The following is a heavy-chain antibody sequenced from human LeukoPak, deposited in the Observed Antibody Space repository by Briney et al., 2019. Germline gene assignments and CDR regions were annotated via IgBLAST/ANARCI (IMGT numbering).Heavy chain of an antibody. V-gene: IGHV4-39*07. CDR3: ARESLTWLQSRTSWFDP. J-gene: IGHJ5*02. CDR1: GVSIRSGDYY. CDR2: MSSGGSF. Sequence: SETLSLTCIVSGVSIRSGDYYWGWIRQPPGKSLEWIGCMSSGGSFFYNPSLKSRVTISVDSSKNQFSLRLSSVTAADTAVYYCARESLTWLQSRTSWFDPWGQGTLVTVSS. D-gene: IGHD5-24*01.